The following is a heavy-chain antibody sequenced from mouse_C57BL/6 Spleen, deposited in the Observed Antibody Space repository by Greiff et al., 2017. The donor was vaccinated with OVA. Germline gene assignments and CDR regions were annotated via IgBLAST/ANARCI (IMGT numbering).Heavy chain of an antibody. J-gene: IGHJ4*01. V-gene: IGHV1-64*01. D-gene: IGHD3-2*02. CDR1: GYTFTSYW. Sequence: VQLQQPGAELVKPGASVKLSCKASGYTFTSYWMHWVKQRPGQGLEWIGMIHPNSGSTNYNEKFKSKATLTVDKSSSTAYMQLSSRTSEDSAVYYCARQDSSGYGAMDYWGQGTSVTVSS. CDR2: IHPNSGST. CDR3: ARQDSSGYGAMDY.